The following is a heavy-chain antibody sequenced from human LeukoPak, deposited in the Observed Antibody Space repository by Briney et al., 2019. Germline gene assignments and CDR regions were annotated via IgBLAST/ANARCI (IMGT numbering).Heavy chain of an antibody. Sequence: GGSLRLSCAASGFTFDDYGMSWVRHAPGKGLEWVSGINWNGGSTGYADSVKGRFTISRDNAKNSLYLQMNSLRAEDTALYYCARATYHYDSSGYYHIRDYFDYWGQGTLVTVSS. J-gene: IGHJ4*02. CDR1: GFTFDDYG. CDR3: ARATYHYDSSGYYHIRDYFDY. CDR2: INWNGGST. V-gene: IGHV3-20*04. D-gene: IGHD3-22*01.